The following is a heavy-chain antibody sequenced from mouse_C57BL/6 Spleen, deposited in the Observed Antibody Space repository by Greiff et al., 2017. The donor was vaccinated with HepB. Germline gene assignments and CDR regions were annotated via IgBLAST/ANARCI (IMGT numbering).Heavy chain of an antibody. Sequence: LKQPGAELVKPGASVKLSCKASGYTFTSYWMHWVKQRPGQGLEWIGMIHPNSGSTNYNEKFKSKATLTVDKSSSTAYMQLSSLTSEDSAVYYCARGPFITTVVEGYAMDYWGQGTSVTVSS. CDR2: IHPNSGST. V-gene: IGHV1-64*01. D-gene: IGHD1-1*01. J-gene: IGHJ4*01. CDR1: GYTFTSYW. CDR3: ARGPFITTVVEGYAMDY.